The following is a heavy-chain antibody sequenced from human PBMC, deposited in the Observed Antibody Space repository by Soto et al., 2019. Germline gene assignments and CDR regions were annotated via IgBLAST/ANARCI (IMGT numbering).Heavy chain of an antibody. CDR1: GFLFNTFA. J-gene: IGHJ6*02. CDR3: ARDVYGVDG. CDR2: MSYDGSNE. Sequence: GGSLRLSCAASGFLFNTFAMHWIRQAPDKGLEWVAVMSYDGSNEDYAGSVKGRFTISRDNSQNTLYLQMNSLRGEDTAVYFCARDVYGVDGWGQGIMVSVSS. V-gene: IGHV3-30-3*01.